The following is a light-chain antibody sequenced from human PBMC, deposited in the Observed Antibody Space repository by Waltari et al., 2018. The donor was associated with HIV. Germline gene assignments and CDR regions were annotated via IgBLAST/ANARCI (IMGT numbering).Light chain of an antibody. CDR3: QTWGTGIQV. Sequence: QLVLTQSPSASASLGASVLLTCTLRIGHRSNAIAWHQQQPERGPLFLMKVNPDGTHTKGDGIPDRFSGSSSGAERYLTISGLQSDDEGDYYCQTWGTGIQVFGGGTKLTVL. J-gene: IGLJ3*02. CDR1: IGHRSNA. V-gene: IGLV4-69*02. CDR2: VNPDGTH.